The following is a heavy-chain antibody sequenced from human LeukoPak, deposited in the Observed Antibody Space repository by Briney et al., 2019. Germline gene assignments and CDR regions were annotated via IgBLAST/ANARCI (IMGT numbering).Heavy chain of an antibody. CDR1: GFTFSDAW. V-gene: IGHV3-15*01. CDR3: TRHPPSFDY. CDR2: IKSKTYGVTT. J-gene: IGHJ4*02. Sequence: GGSLRLSCAASGFTFSDAWMSWVRQAPGKGLEWVGRIKSKTYGVTTDYAAPVKGRFIISRDDSINTLYLQMNSLRTDDTAVYYCTRHPPSFDYWGQGTLVTVSS.